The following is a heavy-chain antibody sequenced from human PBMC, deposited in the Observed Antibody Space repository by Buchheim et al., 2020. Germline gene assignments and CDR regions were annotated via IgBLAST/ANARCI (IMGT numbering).Heavy chain of an antibody. CDR3: ARDYYDSSGYYYPYYYYGMDV. CDR1: GFTFSSYS. J-gene: IGHJ6*02. Sequence: EVQLVESGGGLVQPGGSLRLSCAASGFTFSSYSMNWVRQAPGKGLEWVSYISSSSSTIYYADSVKGRFTISRENAKNSLYLQMNSLRAEDTAVYYCARDYYDSSGYYYPYYYYGMDVWGQGTT. V-gene: IGHV3-48*01. CDR2: ISSSSSTI. D-gene: IGHD3-22*01.